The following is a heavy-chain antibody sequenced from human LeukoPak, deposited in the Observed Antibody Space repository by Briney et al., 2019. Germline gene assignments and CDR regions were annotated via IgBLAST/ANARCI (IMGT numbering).Heavy chain of an antibody. CDR2: VSAGHHA. J-gene: IGHJ4*02. V-gene: IGHV3-13*01. CDR1: GFTLGSHD. Sequence: GGSLRLSCTASGFTLGSHDMHWVRQTTGDGLEWVAAVSAGHHAFYAGSVNGRVSVSREDAKNSLYLQMNSLRAGDTAVYYCVREARGYHYTYFDYWGQGSLVTVSS. CDR3: VREARGYHYTYFDY. D-gene: IGHD5-18*01.